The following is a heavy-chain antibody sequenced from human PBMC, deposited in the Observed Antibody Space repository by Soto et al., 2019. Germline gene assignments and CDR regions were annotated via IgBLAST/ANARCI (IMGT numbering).Heavy chain of an antibody. J-gene: IGHJ4*02. V-gene: IGHV1-46*01. CDR2: INPNGGST. CDR3: ATSVNSAIAFDY. Sequence: SVKVSCKASGYTFTHYYMHWVRQAPGQGLEWMGIINPNGGSTTYAQRFRAGFTMTRDTSTSTVYMEMSSLRSEDSAVYYCATSVNSAIAFDYWGQGTLVIVSS. CDR1: GYTFTHYY. D-gene: IGHD5-18*01.